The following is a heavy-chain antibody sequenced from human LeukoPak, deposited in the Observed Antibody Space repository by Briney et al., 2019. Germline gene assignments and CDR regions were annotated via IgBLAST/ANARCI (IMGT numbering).Heavy chain of an antibody. CDR3: ARPLGYCSGGSCYSIRFDY. CDR2: IKHGGSEK. V-gene: IGHV3-7*01. D-gene: IGHD2-15*01. Sequence: GGSLRLSCAASGFTFSSYWMSWVRQAPGKGLEWVANIKHGGSEKYYVDSVKGRFTISRDNAKNSLYLQMNSLRAEDTAVYYCARPLGYCSGGSCYSIRFDYWGQGTLVTVSS. J-gene: IGHJ4*02. CDR1: GFTFSSYW.